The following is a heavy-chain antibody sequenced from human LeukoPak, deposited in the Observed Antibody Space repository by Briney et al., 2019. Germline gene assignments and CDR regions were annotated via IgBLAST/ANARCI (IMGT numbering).Heavy chain of an antibody. Sequence: GGSLRLSCAASGFTVSSNYTSWVRQAPGKGLEWVSVIYSGGSTYYADSVKGRFTISRDNSKNTLYLQMNSLRAEDTAVYYCARSYCSSTSCFAFDIWGQGTMVTVSS. J-gene: IGHJ3*02. CDR2: IYSGGST. D-gene: IGHD2-2*01. CDR1: GFTVSSNY. CDR3: ARSYCSSTSCFAFDI. V-gene: IGHV3-66*02.